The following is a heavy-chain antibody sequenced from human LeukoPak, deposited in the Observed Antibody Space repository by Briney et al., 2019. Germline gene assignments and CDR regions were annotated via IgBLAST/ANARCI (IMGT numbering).Heavy chain of an antibody. V-gene: IGHV4-39*07. CDR1: GDSFSSVTDY. Sequence: SETLSLTCTVSGDSFSSVTDYWAWLRQPPGKGLEWIASGDYSGGTYYNPSFESRVAISADMSKKQISLKLTSVTGADTAVYCAGERGEEYSSGWYKTNYFDKWGQGIRVTVSS. J-gene: IGHJ4*02. D-gene: IGHD6-19*01. CDR2: GDYSGGT. CDR3: GERGEEYSSGWYKTNYFDK.